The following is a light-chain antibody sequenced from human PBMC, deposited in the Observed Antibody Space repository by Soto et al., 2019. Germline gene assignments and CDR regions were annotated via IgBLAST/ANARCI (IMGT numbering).Light chain of an antibody. CDR2: DVS. Sequence: QSALTQPASVSGSPGQSITISCTGTSSYNYVSWFQQHPGKAPKLMIYDVSNRPSGVSNRFSGSKSGNTASLTISGLQAEDEADYYCSSYTISSTFYVFGTGTKLTVL. J-gene: IGLJ1*01. CDR1: SSYNY. V-gene: IGLV2-14*01. CDR3: SSYTISSTFYV.